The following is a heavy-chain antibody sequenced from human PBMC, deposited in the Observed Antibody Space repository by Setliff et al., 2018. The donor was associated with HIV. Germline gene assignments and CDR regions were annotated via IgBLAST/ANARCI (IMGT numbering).Heavy chain of an antibody. J-gene: IGHJ4*02. D-gene: IGHD3-10*01. V-gene: IGHV4-4*09. CDR3: ARQRDRFGEFVY. Sequence: PSETLSLTCTVSGGSISSYYWSWIRQPPGKGLEWIGYIYSSGSTNYNPSLKSRVSISVDTSKSQLSLQLRSVTAADTAVYYCARQRDRFGEFVYWGQGTPVTVSS. CDR1: GGSISSYY. CDR2: IYSSGST.